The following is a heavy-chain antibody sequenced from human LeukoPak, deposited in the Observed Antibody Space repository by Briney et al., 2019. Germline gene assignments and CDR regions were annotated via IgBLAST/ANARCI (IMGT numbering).Heavy chain of an antibody. Sequence: PGGSLRLSCAASGFTFTSYAMSWVRQAPGKGLEWVSAITGSGDTTYYAASVKGRFTISRDNSKNTLYLQMSSLRAEDTAIYYCAKDRGCSSTSCYTVEVPDYYYYGMDVWGQGTTVTVSS. CDR2: ITGSGDTT. V-gene: IGHV3-23*01. CDR3: AKDRGCSSTSCYTVEVPDYYYYGMDV. D-gene: IGHD2-2*02. J-gene: IGHJ6*02. CDR1: GFTFTSYA.